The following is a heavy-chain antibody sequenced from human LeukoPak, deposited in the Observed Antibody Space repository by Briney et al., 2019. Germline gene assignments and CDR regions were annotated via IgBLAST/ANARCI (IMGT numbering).Heavy chain of an antibody. CDR3: ARVEEGYGSGRRENYYYYYMDV. CDR2: IDSSGTT. CDR1: GGSFTTYY. V-gene: IGHV4-4*07. D-gene: IGHD3-10*01. J-gene: IGHJ6*03. Sequence: KPSETLSLTCTVSGGSFTTYYWSWIRQPAGRGLEWIGHIDSSGTTNYNPSLKSRVTISVDTSKNQFSLKLSSVTAADTAVYYCARVEEGYGSGRRENYYYYYMDVWGKGTTVTISS.